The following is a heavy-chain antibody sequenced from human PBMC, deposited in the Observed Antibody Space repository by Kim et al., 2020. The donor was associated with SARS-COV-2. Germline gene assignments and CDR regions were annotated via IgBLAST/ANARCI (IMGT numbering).Heavy chain of an antibody. V-gene: IGHV4-34*01. J-gene: IGHJ4*02. CDR1: GGSFSGYY. CDR2: INHSGST. D-gene: IGHD6-19*01. CDR3: ARGPSHGIAVEIDY. Sequence: SETLSLTCAVYGGSFSGYYWSWIRQPPGKGLEWIGEINHSGSTNYNPSLKSRVTISVDTSKNQFSLKLSSVTAADTAVYYCARGPSHGIAVEIDYWGQGTLVTVSS.